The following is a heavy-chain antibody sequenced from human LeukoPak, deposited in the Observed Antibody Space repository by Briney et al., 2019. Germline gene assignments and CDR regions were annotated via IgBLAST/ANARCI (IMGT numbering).Heavy chain of an antibody. D-gene: IGHD3-22*01. J-gene: IGHJ4*02. CDR3: ASTSYYESSGFRWHF. CDR1: GYTFTGYF. V-gene: IGHV1-2*02. CDR2: INPNSGGT. Sequence: ASVKVSCKASGYTFTGYFMHWVRQAPGQGLEWMGWINPNSGGTNYAQNFQGRVTLTRDTSISTAYMGLSRLRSDDTAVYFCASTSYYESSGFRWHFWGQGTLVTVSS.